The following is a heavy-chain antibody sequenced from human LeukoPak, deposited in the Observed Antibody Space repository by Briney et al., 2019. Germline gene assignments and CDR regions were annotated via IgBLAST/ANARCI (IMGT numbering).Heavy chain of an antibody. CDR3: ARDWGGSGSYIFDY. J-gene: IGHJ4*02. V-gene: IGHV1-3*01. D-gene: IGHD3-10*01. CDR1: GYTFINFA. CDR2: INAGNGNT. Sequence: ASVKVSCKASGYTFINFAINWGRQAPGQRPEWMGWINAGNGNTKYSQKFQGRVTITRDTSASTAYMELSSLGSEDTAVYYCARDWGGSGSYIFDYWGQGTLVTVSS.